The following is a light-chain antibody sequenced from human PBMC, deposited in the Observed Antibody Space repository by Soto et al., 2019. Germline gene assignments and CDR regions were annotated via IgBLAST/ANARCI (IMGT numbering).Light chain of an antibody. Sequence: IVMTQSPATLSVSPGERATLSCRASQSVGSNLAWYQQKPGQAPRLLIYGASVRFTAFPARFSGSGSGTEFTLTISSLQSEDFAVYYCQQYNNWPLAFGQGTKVEIK. CDR1: QSVGSN. CDR2: GAS. V-gene: IGKV3-15*01. CDR3: QQYNNWPLA. J-gene: IGKJ1*01.